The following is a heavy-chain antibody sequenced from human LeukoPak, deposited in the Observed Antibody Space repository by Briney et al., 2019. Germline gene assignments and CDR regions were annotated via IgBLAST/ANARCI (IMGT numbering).Heavy chain of an antibody. J-gene: IGHJ4*02. D-gene: IGHD5-18*01. Sequence: GGSLRLSCAASGFTFSRYAMSWVRQAPGKGLEWVSAISAGGSSTYYADSVKGRFTISRDNSKNTLYLQMNSLRAEDTAVYYCAKDTAIQLWLGGYFDYWGQGTLVTVSS. CDR2: ISAGGSST. CDR1: GFTFSRYA. V-gene: IGHV3-23*01. CDR3: AKDTAIQLWLGGYFDY.